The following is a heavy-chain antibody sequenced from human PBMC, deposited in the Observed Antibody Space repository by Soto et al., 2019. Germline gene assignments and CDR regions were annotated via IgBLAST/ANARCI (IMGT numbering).Heavy chain of an antibody. J-gene: IGHJ6*02. Sequence: SVKVSCKASGGTFSSYTISWVRQAPGQGLEWMGRIIPILGIANYAQKFQGRVTITADKSTSTAYMELSSLRSEDTAVYYCASDPPYCGGDCSNYYYYGMDVCAQRTTVPVSS. CDR1: GGTFSSYT. CDR2: IIPILGIA. V-gene: IGHV1-69*02. D-gene: IGHD2-21*02. CDR3: ASDPPYCGGDCSNYYYYGMDV.